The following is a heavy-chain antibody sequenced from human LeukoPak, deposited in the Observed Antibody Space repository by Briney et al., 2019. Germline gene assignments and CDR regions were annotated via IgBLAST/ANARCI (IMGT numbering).Heavy chain of an antibody. D-gene: IGHD3-22*01. CDR1: GFTFCGSG. CDR2: IRYDESNQ. J-gene: IGHJ4*02. CDR3: TKDQGYDDSSGYQYFFDS. Sequence: GGSLRLSCAASGFTFCGSGMHWVRQAPDKGLEWVAFIRYDESNQYYADSVKGRFTISRDNAKNTLFLQMNNLRAEDTAFYYCTKDQGYDDSSGYQYFFDSWGQGTLVTVSS. V-gene: IGHV3-30*02.